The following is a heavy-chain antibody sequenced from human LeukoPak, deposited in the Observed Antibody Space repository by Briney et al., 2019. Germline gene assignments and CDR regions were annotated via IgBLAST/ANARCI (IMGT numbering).Heavy chain of an antibody. CDR2: ISFSGDNT. V-gene: IGHV3-23*01. J-gene: IGHJ6*02. CDR1: GFTFRDSA. Sequence: PGGSLRLSCAASGFTFRDSAMSWVRQAPGKGLEWVSLISFSGDNTYYTDSVKGRFTISRDNAKNSLYLQMNSLRAEDTAVYYCARDRMVATLFGYYYGMDVWGQGTTVTVSS. D-gene: IGHD5-12*01. CDR3: ARDRMVATLFGYYYGMDV.